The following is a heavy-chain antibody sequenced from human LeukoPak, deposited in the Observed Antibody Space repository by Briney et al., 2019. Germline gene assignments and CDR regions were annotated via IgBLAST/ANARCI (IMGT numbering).Heavy chain of an antibody. CDR1: GFTFSSFS. CDR3: ARETGSAVGSTDFDY. J-gene: IGHJ4*02. D-gene: IGHD4-17*01. Sequence: GGSLRLSCAATGFTFSSFSMHWVRQAPGKGLEWVAVISYDGSNKYYADSVKGRFAISRDNSKNTLYLQMNSLRAEDTAVYYCARETGSAVGSTDFDYWGQGTLVTVSS. V-gene: IGHV3-30*03. CDR2: ISYDGSNK.